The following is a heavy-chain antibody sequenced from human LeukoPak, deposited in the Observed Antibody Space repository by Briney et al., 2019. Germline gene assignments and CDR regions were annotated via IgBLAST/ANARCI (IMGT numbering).Heavy chain of an antibody. CDR3: ARDRLGYCSSTSCPYGMDV. Sequence: ASVKVSCKASGGTFSSYAISWVRQAPGQWLEWMGGIIPIFGTANYAQKFHGRVTITADESTSTAYMELSSLRSEDTAVYYCARDRLGYCSSTSCPYGMDVWGQGTTVTVSS. D-gene: IGHD2-2*01. J-gene: IGHJ6*02. CDR1: GGTFSSYA. CDR2: IIPIFGTA. V-gene: IGHV1-69*13.